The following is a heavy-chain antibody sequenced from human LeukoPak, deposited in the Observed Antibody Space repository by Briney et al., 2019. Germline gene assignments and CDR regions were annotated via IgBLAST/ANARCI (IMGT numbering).Heavy chain of an antibody. D-gene: IGHD4-17*01. CDR1: GFTFSSYG. V-gene: IGHV3-21*01. Sequence: PGRSLRLSCAASGFTFSSYGMHWVRQAPGKGLEWVSSISSSSSYIYYADSVKGRFIISRDNAKNSLYLQMNSLRAEDTAVYYCATEPTVTTYKAIYGMDVWGQGTTVTVSS. CDR3: ATEPTVTTYKAIYGMDV. CDR2: ISSSSSYI. J-gene: IGHJ6*02.